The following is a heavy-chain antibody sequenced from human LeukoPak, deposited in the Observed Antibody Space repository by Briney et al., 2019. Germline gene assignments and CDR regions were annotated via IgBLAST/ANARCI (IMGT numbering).Heavy chain of an antibody. D-gene: IGHD5-24*01. CDR1: GFTFSSYA. CDR3: AREELAPQSRYFDY. V-gene: IGHV3-30-3*01. Sequence: PGGSLRLSCAASGFTFSSYAMHWVHQAPGKGLEWVAVISYDGSNKYYADSVKGRFTISRDNSKNTLYLQMNSLRAEDTAVYYCAREELAPQSRYFDYWGQGTLVTVSS. J-gene: IGHJ4*02. CDR2: ISYDGSNK.